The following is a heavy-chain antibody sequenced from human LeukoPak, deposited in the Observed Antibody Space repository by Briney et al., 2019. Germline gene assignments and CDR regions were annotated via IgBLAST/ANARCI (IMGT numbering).Heavy chain of an antibody. J-gene: IGHJ4*02. D-gene: IGHD1-14*01. V-gene: IGHV3-48*03. CDR1: GFPVNKYE. CDR2: ISADRNVI. CDR3: AGSRYPEPQDLDY. Sequence: GGSLRLSCAASGFPVNKYEIHWVRQAPGKGLEWISYISADRNVIYYADSVKGRFIISRDNAKNSLYLQMNSLRAEDTAVYYCAGSRYPEPQDLDYWGQGTLVSVSS.